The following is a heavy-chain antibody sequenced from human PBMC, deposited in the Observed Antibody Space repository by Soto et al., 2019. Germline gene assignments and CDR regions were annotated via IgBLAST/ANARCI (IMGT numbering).Heavy chain of an antibody. Sequence: SETLSLTCTVSGGSVSSGGYYWSWIRQPPGKGLEWIGYIYYSGSTYYNPSLKSRVTISVDTSKNQFSLKLSSVTAADTAVYYCARPSSSWYTPDYWGQGTLVTVSS. D-gene: IGHD6-13*01. J-gene: IGHJ4*02. CDR1: GGSVSSGGYY. V-gene: IGHV4-61*08. CDR3: ARPSSSWYTPDY. CDR2: IYYSGST.